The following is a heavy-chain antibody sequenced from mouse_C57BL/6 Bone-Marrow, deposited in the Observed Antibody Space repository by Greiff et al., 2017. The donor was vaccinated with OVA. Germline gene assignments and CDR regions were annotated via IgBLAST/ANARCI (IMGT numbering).Heavy chain of an antibody. Sequence: QVTLKVCGPGILQPSQHLSLTCSFSGFSLSTFGMGVGWIRQPSGKGLEWLAHIWWDDDKYYNPALKSRLTISKDTSKNQVFLKIANVDTADTATYYCATVVALKGGYYFDYWGQGTTLTVSS. CDR2: IWWDDDK. CDR1: GFSLSTFGMG. V-gene: IGHV8-8*01. J-gene: IGHJ2*01. CDR3: ATVVALKGGYYFDY. D-gene: IGHD1-1*01.